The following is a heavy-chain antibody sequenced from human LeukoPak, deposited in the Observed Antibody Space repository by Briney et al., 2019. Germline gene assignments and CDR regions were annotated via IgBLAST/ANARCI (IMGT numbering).Heavy chain of an antibody. CDR2: ISSSGSTI. V-gene: IGHV3-48*03. J-gene: IGHJ4*02. CDR3: ARGTSSSC. Sequence: GSLRLSCAASGFIFSNYEINWVRQAPGRGLEWVSHISSSGSTIYYADSVKGRFTISRDNTQNSVYLQMNSLRAEDTAVYYRARGTSSSCWGQGTLVTVSS. D-gene: IGHD6-13*01. CDR1: GFIFSNYE.